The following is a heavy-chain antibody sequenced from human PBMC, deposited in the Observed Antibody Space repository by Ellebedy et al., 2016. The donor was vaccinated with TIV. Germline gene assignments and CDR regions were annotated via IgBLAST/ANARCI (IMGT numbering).Heavy chain of an antibody. V-gene: IGHV4-59*08. Sequence: MPSETLSLTCDVSGASISSYYWNWIRQSPGKGLEWIGYMSYSGSTNYNPSLNSRVTMSVDTSKNQFSLKLSSVTAADTAVYYCARTFSPHCSSGVCYMAYYFDYWGQGTLVTVSS. D-gene: IGHD2-8*01. J-gene: IGHJ4*02. CDR2: MSYSGST. CDR1: GASISSYY. CDR3: ARTFSPHCSSGVCYMAYYFDY.